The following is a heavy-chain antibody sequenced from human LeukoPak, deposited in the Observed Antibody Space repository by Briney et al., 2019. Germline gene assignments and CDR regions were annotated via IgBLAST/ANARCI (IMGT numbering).Heavy chain of an antibody. Sequence: ASVKVSCKVSGYTLTELSMHWVRQAPGKGLEWMGGFDPEDGETIYAQKFQGRVTMTEDTSTDTAYMELSSLRSEDTAVYYCATLHYDFWSGSSWGQGTLVTVSS. D-gene: IGHD3-3*01. J-gene: IGHJ4*02. CDR2: FDPEDGET. CDR1: GYTLTELS. V-gene: IGHV1-24*01. CDR3: ATLHYDFWSGSS.